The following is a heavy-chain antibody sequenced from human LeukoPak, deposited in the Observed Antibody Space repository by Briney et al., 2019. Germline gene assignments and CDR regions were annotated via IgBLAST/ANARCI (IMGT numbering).Heavy chain of an antibody. CDR3: ARPGMEGATTDAFDI. V-gene: IGHV5-51*01. J-gene: IGHJ3*02. Sequence: GESLKISCKGSGYSFTTYWIAWVRQMPGKGLEWMGIIYPGDFETRYSPSFQGQVTISADKSISTAYLQWSSLKASDTAMYYCARPGMEGATTDAFDIWGQGTMVTVSS. CDR1: GYSFTTYW. CDR2: IYPGDFET. D-gene: IGHD1-26*01.